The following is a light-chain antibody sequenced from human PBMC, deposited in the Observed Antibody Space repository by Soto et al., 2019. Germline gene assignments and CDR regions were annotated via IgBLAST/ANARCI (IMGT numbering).Light chain of an antibody. CDR1: SGHNSYA. Sequence: QSVLTQSPSASASLGASVKLTCTLSSGHNSYAIAWHQQRPEKGPRFLMKINSDGSHIKGDGIPDRFSGSSSGAERYLTISSLQSEDEADYYCQTWGAGVRVFGTGTKVTVL. V-gene: IGLV4-69*01. J-gene: IGLJ1*01. CDR2: INSDGSH. CDR3: QTWGAGVRV.